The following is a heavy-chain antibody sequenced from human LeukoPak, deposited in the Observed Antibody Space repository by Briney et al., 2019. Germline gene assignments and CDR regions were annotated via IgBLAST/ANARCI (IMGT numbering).Heavy chain of an antibody. D-gene: IGHD2-21*02. CDR3: ARVVRGVVTSNWFDP. CDR1: GDSLNTYY. V-gene: IGHV4-59*01. CDR2: VASSGTS. Sequence: PSETLSLTCTVPGDSLNTYYWTRIRQTPGKELEWIGFVASSGTSNYNPSLKSRVSISIDTSKNQFSLALTSVTPADTAVYYCARVVRGVVTSNWFDPWGQGTLVSVSS. J-gene: IGHJ5*02.